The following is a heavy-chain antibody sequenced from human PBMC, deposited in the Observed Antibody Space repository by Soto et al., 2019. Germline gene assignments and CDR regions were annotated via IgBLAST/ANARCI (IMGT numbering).Heavy chain of an antibody. CDR3: ARRPVAARRRGWFDP. J-gene: IGHJ5*02. Sequence: QVQLVQSGAEVKKPGASVKVSCKASGYTFTSYDINWVRQATGQGLEWMGWMNPNSGNTGYAQKFQGRVTMTRNTSISTADMEMSSLRSEDTAVYYCARRPVAARRRGWFDPWGQGTLVTVSS. CDR2: MNPNSGNT. CDR1: GYTFTSYD. V-gene: IGHV1-8*01. D-gene: IGHD6-6*01.